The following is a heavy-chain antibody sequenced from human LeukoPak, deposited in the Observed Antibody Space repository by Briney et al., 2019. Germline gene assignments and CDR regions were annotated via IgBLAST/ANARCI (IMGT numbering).Heavy chain of an antibody. V-gene: IGHV3-48*04. CDR2: ISSSGSTI. Sequence: GGSLRLSCAASGFASGVTFSSYWMSWVRQAPGKGLEWVSYISSSGSTIYYADSVKGRFTISRDNAKNSLYLQMNSLRAEDTAVYYCASFPIVATMDDYWGQGTLVTVSS. CDR3: ASFPIVATMDDY. D-gene: IGHD5-12*01. CDR1: GFASGVTFSSYW. J-gene: IGHJ4*02.